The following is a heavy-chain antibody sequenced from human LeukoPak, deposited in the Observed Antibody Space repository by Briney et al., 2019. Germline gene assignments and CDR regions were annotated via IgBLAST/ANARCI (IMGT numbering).Heavy chain of an antibody. Sequence: GGSLRLSCAASGFTFSSYAMHWVRQAPGKGLEYVSAISSNGGSTYYANSVKGRFTISRDNSKNTLYLQMSSLRAEDTAVYYCAKWDTYYDSSGYYFYWGQGTLVTVSS. D-gene: IGHD3-22*01. J-gene: IGHJ4*02. CDR2: ISSNGGST. CDR1: GFTFSSYA. CDR3: AKWDTYYDSSGYYFY. V-gene: IGHV3-64*01.